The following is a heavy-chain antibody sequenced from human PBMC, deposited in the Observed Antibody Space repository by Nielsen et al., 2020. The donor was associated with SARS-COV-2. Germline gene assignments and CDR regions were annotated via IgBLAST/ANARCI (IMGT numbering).Heavy chain of an antibody. CDR1: GFTFSSYA. Sequence: GESLKISCAASGFTFSSYAMSWVRQAPGKGLEWVSAISGSGGSTYYADSVKGRFTISRDNSKNTLYLQMNSLRAEDTAVYYCAKALAKDYYYYYGMDVWGQGTTVTVSS. CDR3: AKALAKDYYYYYGMDV. CDR2: ISGSGGST. J-gene: IGHJ6*02. V-gene: IGHV3-23*01.